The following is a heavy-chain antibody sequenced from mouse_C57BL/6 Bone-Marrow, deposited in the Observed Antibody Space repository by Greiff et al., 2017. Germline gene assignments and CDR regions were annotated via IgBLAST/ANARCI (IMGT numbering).Heavy chain of an antibody. J-gene: IGHJ2*01. CDR2: INPSSGYT. V-gene: IGHV1-7*01. CDR1: GYTFTSYW. CDR3: AREKAGQLCDY. Sequence: VQLQQSGADLAKPGASVKLSCKASGYTFTSYWMHWVKQRPGQGLAWIGNINPSSGYTKYPQKFKDKATLTADKSSSTVYMQLSRLTYEDSAVYYCAREKAGQLCDYWGQGTTLTVAS. D-gene: IGHD4-1*02.